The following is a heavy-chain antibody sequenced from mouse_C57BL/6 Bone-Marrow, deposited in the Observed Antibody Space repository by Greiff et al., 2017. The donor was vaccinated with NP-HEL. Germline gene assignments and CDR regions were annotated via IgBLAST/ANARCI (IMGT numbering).Heavy chain of an antibody. J-gene: IGHJ4*01. D-gene: IGHD1-1*01. CDR3: ARPFITTLWDY. CDR2: ISSGSSTI. CDR1: GFTFSDYG. Sequence: EVKLVESGGGLVKPGGSLKLSCAASGFTFSDYGMHWVRQAPEKGLEWVAYISSGSSTIYYVDTVKGRFTISRDNARNTLFLQMTSLRSEDTAMYYCARPFITTLWDYWGQGTSVTVSS. V-gene: IGHV5-17*01.